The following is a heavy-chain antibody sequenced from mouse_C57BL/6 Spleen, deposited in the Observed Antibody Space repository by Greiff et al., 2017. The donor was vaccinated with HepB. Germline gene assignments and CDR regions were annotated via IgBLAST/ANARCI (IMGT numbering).Heavy chain of an antibody. CDR1: GYTFTSYW. Sequence: QVHVKQPGAELVMPGASVKLSCKASGYTFTSYWMHWVKQRPGQGLEWIGEIDPSDSYTNYNQKFKGKSTLTVDKSSSTAYMQLSSLTSEDSAVYYCARGTTAHYWGQGTTLTVSS. CDR3: ARGTTAHY. CDR2: IDPSDSYT. V-gene: IGHV1-69*01. J-gene: IGHJ2*01. D-gene: IGHD1-2*01.